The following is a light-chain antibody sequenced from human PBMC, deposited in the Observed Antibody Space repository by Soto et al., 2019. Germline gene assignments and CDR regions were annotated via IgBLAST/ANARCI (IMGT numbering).Light chain of an antibody. J-gene: IGKJ3*01. CDR2: GAS. Sequence: EIVMTQSPATLSVPPGERATLSCRASQSVSSNLAWYQQKPGQAPRLLIYGASTRATGIPARFSGSGSGTEFTLTISSLQSEDFAVYYCQQYNNWPFFGPGTKVDIK. CDR3: QQYNNWPF. CDR1: QSVSSN. V-gene: IGKV3-15*01.